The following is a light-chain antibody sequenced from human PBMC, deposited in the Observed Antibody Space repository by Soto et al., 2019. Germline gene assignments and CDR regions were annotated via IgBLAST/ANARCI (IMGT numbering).Light chain of an antibody. Sequence: IQMTQSPSTLSSSVGARVTITCRASQSISSWLAWYQQKPGKAPKLLIYDASSLESGVPSRFSGSESGTEFTLTISSLQPDDSATYYCQQYNSHRTFGQGTKVDIK. V-gene: IGKV1-5*01. CDR3: QQYNSHRT. CDR2: DAS. J-gene: IGKJ1*01. CDR1: QSISSW.